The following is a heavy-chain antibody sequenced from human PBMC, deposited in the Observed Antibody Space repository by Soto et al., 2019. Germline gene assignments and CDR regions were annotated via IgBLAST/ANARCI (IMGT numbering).Heavy chain of an antibody. CDR1: GYTFTSYD. D-gene: IGHD6-13*01. V-gene: IGHV1-8*01. J-gene: IGHJ6*02. Sequence: EASVKVSCKASGYTFTSYDINWVLQATGQGLEWMGWMNPNSGNTGYAQKFQGRVTMTRNTSISTAYMELSSLRSEDTAVYYCARRRIAAGFYYGMDVWGQGTTVTVSS. CDR3: ARRRIAAGFYYGMDV. CDR2: MNPNSGNT.